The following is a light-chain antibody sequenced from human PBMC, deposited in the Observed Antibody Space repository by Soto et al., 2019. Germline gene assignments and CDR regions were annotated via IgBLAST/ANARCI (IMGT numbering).Light chain of an antibody. CDR2: GAS. V-gene: IGKV3-15*01. CDR1: QSFRGL. Sequence: EIVMTQSPATLSVSPGERATLSCRASQSFRGLLAWYQQKPGQAPRLLIYGASTRATGIPARFRGSGSDTEFTLTISSLQSEDFAVYYCQQYNNWPLTFGQGTKVDIK. J-gene: IGKJ1*01. CDR3: QQYNNWPLT.